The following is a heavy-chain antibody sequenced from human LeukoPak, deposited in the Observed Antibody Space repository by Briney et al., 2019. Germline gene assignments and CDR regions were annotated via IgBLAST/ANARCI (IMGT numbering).Heavy chain of an antibody. V-gene: IGHV3-33*01. CDR1: GFTFGSYG. D-gene: IGHD6-13*01. J-gene: IGHJ2*01. CDR3: TRDPAPYSSSWYYWYFDL. Sequence: GRSLRLSCAASGFTFGSYGMHWVRQAPGKGLEWVAVIWYDGSNKYYADSVKGRFTISRDNSKNTLYLQMNSLRAEDTAVYYCTRDPAPYSSSWYYWYFDLWGRGTLVTVSS. CDR2: IWYDGSNK.